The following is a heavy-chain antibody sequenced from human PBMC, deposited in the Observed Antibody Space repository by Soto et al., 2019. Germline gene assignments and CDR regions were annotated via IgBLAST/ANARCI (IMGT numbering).Heavy chain of an antibody. CDR3: ARGGDYYDSSGYYNDAFDI. CDR1: GDSVSSNSAA. CDR2: TYYRSKWYN. Sequence: PSQTLSLTCAISGDSVSSNSAAWNWIRQSPSRGLEWLGRTYYRSKWYNDYAVSVKSRITINPDTSKNQFSLQLNSVTPEDTAVYYCARGGDYYDSSGYYNDAFDICGQGTMVTVSS. D-gene: IGHD3-22*01. J-gene: IGHJ3*02. V-gene: IGHV6-1*01.